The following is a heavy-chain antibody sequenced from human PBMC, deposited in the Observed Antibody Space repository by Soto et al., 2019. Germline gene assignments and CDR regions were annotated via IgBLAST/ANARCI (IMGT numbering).Heavy chain of an antibody. V-gene: IGHV4-34*01. Sequence: PSETLSLTCAVYGGSFSGYYWSWIRQFPQKGLEWIGEMNHSGSTNQNPSLKSRVSISVDTPKNQFSLRLRSVTAADTAMYYCARGIPDKYYFDSWGLGTLVTVSS. CDR2: MNHSGST. CDR3: ARGIPDKYYFDS. J-gene: IGHJ4*02. CDR1: GGSFSGYY. D-gene: IGHD2-21*01.